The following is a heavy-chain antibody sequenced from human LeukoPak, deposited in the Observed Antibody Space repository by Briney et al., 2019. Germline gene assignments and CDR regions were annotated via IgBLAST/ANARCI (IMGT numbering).Heavy chain of an antibody. V-gene: IGHV3-23*01. CDR1: GFTFSSYA. D-gene: IGHD6-13*01. CDR3: ASAGSHSYFDS. CDR2: INPTGGST. Sequence: GGSLRLSCAASGFTFSSYAMSWVRQAPGKGLGWVSAINPTGGSTYYADSVKGRFTISRDNSKNTLYLQMNSLRAEDTAVYFCASAGSHSYFDSWGPGTLVTVYS. J-gene: IGHJ4*02.